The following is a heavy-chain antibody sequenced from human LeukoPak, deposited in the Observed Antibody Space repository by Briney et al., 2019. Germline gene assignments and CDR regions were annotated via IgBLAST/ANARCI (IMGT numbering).Heavy chain of an antibody. V-gene: IGHV3-9*01. Sequence: GRSLRLSCAASGFTFDDYAMHWVRQAPGEGLEWVSGISWNSDSIGYADSVKGRFTISRDNAKNSLYLQMNSLRAEDTALYYCAKVSGGSSCMDVWGQGTTVTVSS. CDR3: AKVSGGSSCMDV. J-gene: IGHJ6*02. CDR2: ISWNSDSI. CDR1: GFTFDDYA. D-gene: IGHD2-15*01.